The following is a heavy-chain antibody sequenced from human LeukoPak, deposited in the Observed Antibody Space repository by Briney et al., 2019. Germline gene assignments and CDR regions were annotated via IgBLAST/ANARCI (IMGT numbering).Heavy chain of an antibody. CDR3: ARLNYYDSSGYYPLFYY. Sequence: SETLSLTCAASGYSISSGYYWGWIRQPPGKGLEWIGSIYYSGNTYYNASLKSRVTISVDASKNQFSLKVYSVTAADTAVYYCARLNYYDSSGYYPLFYYWGQGTLVTVSS. V-gene: IGHV4-38-2*01. D-gene: IGHD3-22*01. CDR1: GYSISSGYY. J-gene: IGHJ4*02. CDR2: IYYSGNT.